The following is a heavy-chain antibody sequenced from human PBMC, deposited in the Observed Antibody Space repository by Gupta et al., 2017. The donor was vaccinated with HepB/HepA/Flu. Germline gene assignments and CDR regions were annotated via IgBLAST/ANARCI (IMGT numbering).Heavy chain of an antibody. V-gene: IGHV3-7*01. J-gene: IGHJ3*02. D-gene: IGHD2-2*01. Sequence: EVQLVESGGGLVQPGGSLRLSCAASGFTFSSLWMTWVRQAPGKGLEWVANIKQDGSERKYVDSVKGRFTISRDNAMDSMYLQMNSLRAEDTAVYYCARGSGSSTRALDIWGQGTVVTVSS. CDR1: GFTFSSLW. CDR2: IKQDGSER. CDR3: ARGSGSSTRALDI.